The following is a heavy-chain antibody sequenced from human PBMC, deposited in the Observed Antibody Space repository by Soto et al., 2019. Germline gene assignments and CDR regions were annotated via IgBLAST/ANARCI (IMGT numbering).Heavy chain of an antibody. V-gene: IGHV3-23*01. CDR2: ISGSGGST. CDR1: GFTFSSYA. J-gene: IGHJ5*02. Sequence: GGSLRLSFAASGFTFSSYAMSWVRQAPGKGLEWVSAISGSGGSTYYADSVKGRFTISRDNPKNTLYLQMNSLRADDTAVYYCAKDRSVDTRDWFDPWGQGTLVTVSS. CDR3: AKDRSVDTRDWFDP. D-gene: IGHD5-18*01.